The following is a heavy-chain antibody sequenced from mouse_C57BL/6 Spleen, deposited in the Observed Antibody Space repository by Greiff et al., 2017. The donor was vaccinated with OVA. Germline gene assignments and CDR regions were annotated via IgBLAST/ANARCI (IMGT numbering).Heavy chain of an antibody. CDR3: AREVGYNLDY. D-gene: IGHD3-1*01. Sequence: QVQLQQSGPELVKPGASVKISCKASGYAFSSSWMNWVKQRPGKGLEWIGRIYPGDGDTNYNGKFKGKATLTADKSSSTAYMQLSSLTSEDSAVYFCAREVGYNLDYWGQGTTLTVSS. V-gene: IGHV1-82*01. J-gene: IGHJ2*01. CDR1: GYAFSSSW. CDR2: IYPGDGDT.